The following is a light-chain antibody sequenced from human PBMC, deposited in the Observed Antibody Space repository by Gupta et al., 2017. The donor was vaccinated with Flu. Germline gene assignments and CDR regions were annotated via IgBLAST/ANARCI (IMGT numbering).Light chain of an antibody. CDR3: QQDDFSLT. Sequence: EIVLTQSPGTLSLSPGDRATLSCRASQNVRSTYLAWYRQKPVQSPRLLIYGGSSRATGSPDRFSDSGSGTDFTLTSSRREHEDFAVYYGQQDDFSLTFGHGTKVDIK. CDR2: GGS. CDR1: QNVRSTY. V-gene: IGKV3-20*01. J-gene: IGKJ3*01.